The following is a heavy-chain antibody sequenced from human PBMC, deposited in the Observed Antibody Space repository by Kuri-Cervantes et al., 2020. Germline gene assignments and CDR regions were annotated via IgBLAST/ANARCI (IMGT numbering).Heavy chain of an antibody. Sequence: GGSLRLSCAASGFTFDDYAMHWVRQAPGKGLEWVAVISYDGSNKYYADSVKGRFTISRDNSKNTLYLQMNSLRAEDTAVYYCARDWDRTTLYYYYGMTSGAKGPRSPSP. J-gene: IGHJ6*02. D-gene: IGHD1-14*01. CDR3: ARDWDRTTLYYYYGMTS. V-gene: IGHV3-30-3*01. CDR1: GFTFDDYA. CDR2: ISYDGSNK.